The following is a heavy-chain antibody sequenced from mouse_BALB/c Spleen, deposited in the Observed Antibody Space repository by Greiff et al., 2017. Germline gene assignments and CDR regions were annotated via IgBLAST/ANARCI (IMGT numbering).Heavy chain of an antibody. J-gene: IGHJ4*01. CDR3: ARLTAYAMDY. CDR1: GFTFSSYG. Sequence: EVQVVESGGDLVKPGGSLKLSCAASGFTFSSYGMSWVRQTPDKRLEWVATISSGGSYTYYPDSVKGRFTISRDNAKNTLYLQMSSLKSEDTAMYYCARLTAYAMDYWGQGTSVTVSS. D-gene: IGHD1-1*01. CDR2: ISSGGSYT. V-gene: IGHV5-6*01.